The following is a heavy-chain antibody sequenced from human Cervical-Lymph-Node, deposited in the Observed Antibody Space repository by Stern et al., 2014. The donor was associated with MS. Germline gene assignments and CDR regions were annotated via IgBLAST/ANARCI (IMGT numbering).Heavy chain of an antibody. CDR3: AHRTAGPFDY. CDR1: GFSLSTSGLG. Sequence: ESGPALVKPTQTLTLTCTFSGFSLSTSGLGVGWIRQPPGEALEWLPYIYWDDQKRYSPSLKSRLTITKDTSKNQVVLTLTNVGPVDTATYYCAHRTAGPFDYWGQGTLVTVSS. CDR2: IYWDDQK. J-gene: IGHJ4*02. V-gene: IGHV2-5*02.